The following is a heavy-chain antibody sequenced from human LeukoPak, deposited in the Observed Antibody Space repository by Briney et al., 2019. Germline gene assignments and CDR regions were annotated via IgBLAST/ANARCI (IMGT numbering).Heavy chain of an antibody. Sequence: GASVEVSCKASGYTFSSYYMHWVRQAPGQGLEWMGIINPSGGSTSYAQKFQGRVTMTRDTSTSTVYMELSSLRSEDTAVYYCARGGDSYDSSGYYHQYYFDYWGQGTLVTVSS. CDR1: GYTFSSYY. D-gene: IGHD3-22*01. V-gene: IGHV1-46*01. CDR3: ARGGDSYDSSGYYHQYYFDY. CDR2: INPSGGST. J-gene: IGHJ4*02.